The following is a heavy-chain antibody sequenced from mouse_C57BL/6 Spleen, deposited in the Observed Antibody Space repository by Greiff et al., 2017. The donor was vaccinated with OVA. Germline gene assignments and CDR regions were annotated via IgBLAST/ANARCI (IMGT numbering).Heavy chain of an antibody. J-gene: IGHJ4*01. CDR2: INPNNGGT. V-gene: IGHV1-22*01. D-gene: IGHD2-3*01. CDR3: ASDGYSLYAMDY. Sequence: EVQVVESGPELVKPGASVKMSCKASGYTFTDYNMHWVKQSHGKSLEWIGYINPNNGGTSYNQKFKGKATLTVNKSSSTAYMELRSLTSEDSAVYYCASDGYSLYAMDYWGQGTSVTVSS. CDR1: GYTFTDYN.